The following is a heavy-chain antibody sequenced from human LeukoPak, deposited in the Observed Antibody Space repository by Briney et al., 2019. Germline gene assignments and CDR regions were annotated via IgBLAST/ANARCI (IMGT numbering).Heavy chain of an antibody. D-gene: IGHD6-13*01. V-gene: IGHV6-1*01. CDR3: ARSIAAAARGFDI. CDR1: GDSVSSNRAA. CDR2: TYYRSKWSS. J-gene: IGHJ3*02. Sequence: SQTLSLTCAVSGDSVSSNRAAWNWTRQSPSRGLEWLGRTYYRSKWSSDYAVSVKSRITINPDTSRNQFSLQLNSVTPDDTAMYYCARSIAAAARGFDIWGQGTMVTVSS.